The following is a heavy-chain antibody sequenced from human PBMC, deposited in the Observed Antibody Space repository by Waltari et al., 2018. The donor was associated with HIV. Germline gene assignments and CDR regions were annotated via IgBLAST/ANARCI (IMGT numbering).Heavy chain of an antibody. J-gene: IGHJ2*01. Sequence: EVQLVESGGGLVQPGGSLRLSCAASGFTVSSYSMNWVRQAPEKGLEWVSYISSSSSTIDSADSVKGRFTISRDNAKNSLYLQMNSLRAEDPAVYYCARSKYSSSSGFDLWGRGTLVTVSS. D-gene: IGHD6-6*01. V-gene: IGHV3-48*01. CDR2: ISSSSSTI. CDR3: ARSKYSSSSGFDL. CDR1: GFTVSSYS.